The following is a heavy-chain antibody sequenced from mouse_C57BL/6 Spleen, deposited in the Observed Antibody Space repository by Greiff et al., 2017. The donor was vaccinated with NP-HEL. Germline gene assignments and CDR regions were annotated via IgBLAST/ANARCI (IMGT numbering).Heavy chain of an antibody. V-gene: IGHV5-4*01. J-gene: IGHJ4*01. CDR3: AREGGTGAMDY. Sequence: EVQLVESGGGLVKPGGSLKLSCAASGFTFSSYAMSWVRQTPEKRLEWVATISDGGSYTYYPDNVKGRFTFSRDNAKNNLYLQMSHLKSEDTAMYYCAREGGTGAMDYWGQGTSVTVSS. D-gene: IGHD4-1*01. CDR1: GFTFSSYA. CDR2: ISDGGSYT.